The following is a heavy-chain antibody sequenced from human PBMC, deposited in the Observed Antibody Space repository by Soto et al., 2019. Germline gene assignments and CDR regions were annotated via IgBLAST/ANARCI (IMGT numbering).Heavy chain of an antibody. CDR2: ISAYNGNT. V-gene: IGHV1-18*01. CDR3: ASSSSIVGARVQFDY. CDR1: GYTFTSYG. D-gene: IGHD1-26*01. J-gene: IGHJ4*02. Sequence: ASVKVSCKASGYTFTSYGISWVRQAPGQGLEWMGWISAYNGNTHYAQKLQGRVTMTTDTSTSTAYMELRSLRSDDTAVYYCASSSSIVGARVQFDYWGKGTLVTVSS.